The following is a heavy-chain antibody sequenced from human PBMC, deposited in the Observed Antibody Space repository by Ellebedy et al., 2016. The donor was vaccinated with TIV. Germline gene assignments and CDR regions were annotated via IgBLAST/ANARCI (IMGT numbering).Heavy chain of an antibody. CDR3: AKDRSTIVVETYGLDV. D-gene: IGHD3-22*01. V-gene: IGHV3-23*01. Sequence: GESLKISCAASGFTFTRFVMSWVHQAPGKGLEWVSGISNRCATTYYADSVKGRFTISRHNSKNTVYLQMNSLRAEDTAVYYCAKDRSTIVVETYGLDVWGQGTTVTVSS. CDR1: GFTFTRFV. CDR2: ISNRCATT. J-gene: IGHJ6*02.